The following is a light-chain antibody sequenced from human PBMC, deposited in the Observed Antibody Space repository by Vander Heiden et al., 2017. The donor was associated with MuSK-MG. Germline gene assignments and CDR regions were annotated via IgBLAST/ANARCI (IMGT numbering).Light chain of an antibody. V-gene: IGLV3-21*02. CDR2: DDS. CDR1: NIGGKS. CDR3: QVWDTGSDQGV. J-gene: IGLJ3*02. Sequence: SYVVTQPPSVSVAPGQTARITCGGSNIGGKSVHWYQQKPGQAPVLGGYDDSDRPSGIPERFSGSNSGSTATLTISRVEAGDEADYDCQVWDTGSDQGVLGGGTKLTVL.